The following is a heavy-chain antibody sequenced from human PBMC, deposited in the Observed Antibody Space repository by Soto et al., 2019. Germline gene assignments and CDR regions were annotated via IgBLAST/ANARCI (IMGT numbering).Heavy chain of an antibody. CDR2: IIPIFGTA. J-gene: IGHJ6*02. CDR3: ARAPGDIGFYHQLLRPGMDV. Sequence: QVQLVQSGAEVKKPGSSVKVSCKASGGTFSSYAISWVRQAPGQGLEWMGGIIPIFGTANYAQKFQGRVTITADESTSTAYMELSSLRSEDTAVYYCARAPGDIGFYHQLLRPGMDVWGQGTTVTVSS. V-gene: IGHV1-69*01. CDR1: GGTFSSYA. D-gene: IGHD2-2*01.